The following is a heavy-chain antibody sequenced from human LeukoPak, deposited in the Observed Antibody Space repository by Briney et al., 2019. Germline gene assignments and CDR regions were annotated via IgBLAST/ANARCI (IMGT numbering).Heavy chain of an antibody. V-gene: IGHV2-5*01. Sequence: SGPTLVKPTQTLTLTCTFSGFSLSTSGVGVGWIRQPPGKALEWLALIYWNDDKRYSPSLKSRLTITKDTSKNQVVLTMTNMDPVDTATYYCAHSRGSMIVVVINERYFDYWGQGTLVTVSS. J-gene: IGHJ4*02. CDR2: IYWNDDK. CDR3: AHSRGSMIVVVINERYFDY. D-gene: IGHD3-22*01. CDR1: GFSLSTSGVG.